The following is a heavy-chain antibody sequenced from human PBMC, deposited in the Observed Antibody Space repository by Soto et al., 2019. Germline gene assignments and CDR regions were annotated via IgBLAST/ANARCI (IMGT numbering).Heavy chain of an antibody. CDR3: AKAKDDCRWDNRPPFDY. CDR1: GCTLRNYA. D-gene: IGHD3-3*01. J-gene: IGHJ4*02. CDR2: ISANDVGT. V-gene: IGHV3-23*01. Sequence: WGSLRLSCEASGCTLRNYAMTWVRQAPGKGLEWVSLISANDVGTYYAESVKTRFTISTDQSRNTVYLQMYSLGADDTAIYYCAKAKDDCRWDNRPPFDYWGQGTLVTVSS.